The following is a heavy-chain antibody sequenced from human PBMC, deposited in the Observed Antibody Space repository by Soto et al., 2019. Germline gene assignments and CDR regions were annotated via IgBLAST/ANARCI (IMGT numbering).Heavy chain of an antibody. CDR2: INHSGST. V-gene: IGHV4-34*01. CDR1: GGSFSGYY. D-gene: IGHD2-15*01. J-gene: IGHJ6*02. CDR3: AKGVRRYCSGGSCYPPAGYNYYYYGMDV. Sequence: PSETLSLTCAVYGGSFSGYYWSWIRQPPGKGLEWIGEINHSGSTNYNPSLKSRVTISVDTSKNQFSLKLSSVTAADTAVYYCAKGVRRYCSGGSCYPPAGYNYYYYGMDVWGQGTTVTVSS.